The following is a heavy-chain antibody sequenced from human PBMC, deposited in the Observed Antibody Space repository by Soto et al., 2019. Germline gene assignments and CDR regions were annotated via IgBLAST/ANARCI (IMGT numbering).Heavy chain of an antibody. CDR2: IYPGDSDA. D-gene: IGHD2-2*01. V-gene: IGHV5-51*01. Sequence: LKISCKGSGYSFTSYWIGWVRQMPGKGLEWMGIIYPGDSDARYSPSFQGQVTISADKSISTAYLQWSSLKASDTAMYYCARHYCSSTSCYPVYYYYYGMDVWGQGTTVTVSS. CDR3: ARHYCSSTSCYPVYYYYYGMDV. J-gene: IGHJ6*02. CDR1: GYSFTSYW.